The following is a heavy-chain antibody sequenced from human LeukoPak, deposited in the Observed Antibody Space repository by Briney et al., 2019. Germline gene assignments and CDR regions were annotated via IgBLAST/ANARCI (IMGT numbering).Heavy chain of an antibody. D-gene: IGHD2-15*01. V-gene: IGHV3-23*01. CDR2: FTSSGDST. J-gene: IGHJ4*02. Sequence: GGSLRLSCADSGFTFSSYAMTWVRQAPGKGVEWVSTFTSSGDSTYYAHYVKGRFTISRDSSQNTLVLKMNSLRAEDTAVYYCAKYCSRGNCYSGLNWGQGTLVTVSS. CDR3: AKYCSRGNCYSGLN. CDR1: GFTFSSYA.